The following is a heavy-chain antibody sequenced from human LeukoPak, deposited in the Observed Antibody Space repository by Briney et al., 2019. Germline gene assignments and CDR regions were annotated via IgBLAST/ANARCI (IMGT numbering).Heavy chain of an antibody. V-gene: IGHV4-59*01. J-gene: IGHJ3*02. Sequence: SETLSLTCTVSGGSISSYYWSWIRQPPGKGLEWIGYIYYSGSTNYNPSLKSRFTISVDTSKNQFSLKLSSVTAADTAVYYCARVEAMVRGDAFDIWGQGTMVTVSS. CDR1: GGSISSYY. CDR2: IYYSGST. CDR3: ARVEAMVRGDAFDI. D-gene: IGHD3-10*01.